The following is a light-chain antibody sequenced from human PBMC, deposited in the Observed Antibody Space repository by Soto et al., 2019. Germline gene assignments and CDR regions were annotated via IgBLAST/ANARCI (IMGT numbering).Light chain of an antibody. CDR2: DAA. CDR1: QNINTY. J-gene: IGKJ1*01. V-gene: IGKV1-39*01. Sequence: DIQMTQSPYSLSAAVGDRVTIACRASQNINTYLNWYQQKPGKAPKLLMFDAASLQSGVPSRFSGSGSGTDFTLTITRLAREDFAVYYCQQYGNSPKTFGQGTKVDIK. CDR3: QQYGNSPKT.